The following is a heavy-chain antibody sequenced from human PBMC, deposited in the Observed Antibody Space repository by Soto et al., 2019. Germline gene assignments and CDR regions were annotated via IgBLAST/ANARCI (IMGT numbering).Heavy chain of an antibody. J-gene: IGHJ4*02. CDR2: IYQSGST. D-gene: IGHD2-21*02. V-gene: IGHV4-30-2*01. CDR1: GGSISSGGYA. CDR3: ARSYSGGDAYFDY. Sequence: SETLSLTCAVSGGSISSGGYAWAWIRQPPGKGLEWVGYIYQSGSTYYNPYLKSRVTIAADRSKNQFSLNLASVTAADTAVYYCARSYSGGDAYFDYWGQGTVVTVSS.